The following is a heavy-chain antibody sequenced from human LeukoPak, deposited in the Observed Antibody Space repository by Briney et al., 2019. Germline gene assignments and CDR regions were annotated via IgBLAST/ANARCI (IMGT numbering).Heavy chain of an antibody. Sequence: SETLSLTCTVSGGSLSSYYWSWIRQPPGRGLEWIGNVYDSGSTNYNPSLKSRVTISVDTSKNQFSLMLTPVTAADTAVYYCARHQRWSSLDPWGQGILVTVSS. CDR3: ARHQRWSSLDP. V-gene: IGHV4-59*08. J-gene: IGHJ5*02. CDR1: GGSLSSYY. D-gene: IGHD2-15*01. CDR2: VYDSGST.